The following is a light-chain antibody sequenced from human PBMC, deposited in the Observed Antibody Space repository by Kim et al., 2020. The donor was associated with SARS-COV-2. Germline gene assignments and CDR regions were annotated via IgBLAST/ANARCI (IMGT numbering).Light chain of an antibody. CDR3: QQYGSSPRT. V-gene: IGKV3-20*01. Sequence: LSTGESATLSCRASQSVSSSYLAWYQQKPGQAPRLLIYGASSRATGIPDRFSGSGSGTDFNLTISRLEPEDFAVYYCQQYGSSPRTFGQGTKLEI. J-gene: IGKJ2*01. CDR2: GAS. CDR1: QSVSSSY.